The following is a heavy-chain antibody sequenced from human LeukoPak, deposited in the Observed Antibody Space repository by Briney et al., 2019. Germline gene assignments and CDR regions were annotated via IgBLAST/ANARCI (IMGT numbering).Heavy chain of an antibody. CDR2: MNPNSGNT. V-gene: IGHV1-8*01. CDR1: GYTFTSYD. CDR3: ARSSMVRGVTPLGY. J-gene: IGHJ4*02. D-gene: IGHD3-10*01. Sequence: GASVKVSCKASGYTFTSYDINWVRQATGQGLEWMGWMNPNSGNTGYAQKFQGRVTMTRNTSISTAYMELSSLRSEDTAVYYCARSSMVRGVTPLGYWGQGTLVTVSS.